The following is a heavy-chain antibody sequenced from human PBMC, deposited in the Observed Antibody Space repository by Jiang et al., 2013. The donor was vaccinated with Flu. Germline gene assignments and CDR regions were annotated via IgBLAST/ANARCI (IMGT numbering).Heavy chain of an antibody. Sequence: SVRVSCKASGYTFTSYAMHWVRQAPGQRLEWMGWINAGNGNTKYSQKFQGRVTITRDTSASTAYMELSSLRSEDTAVYYCAREGITMVRTVYYGMDVWGQGTTVTVSS. J-gene: IGHJ6*02. CDR2: INAGNGNT. CDR3: AREGITMVRTVYYGMDV. D-gene: IGHD3-10*01. V-gene: IGHV1-3*01. CDR1: GYTFTSYA.